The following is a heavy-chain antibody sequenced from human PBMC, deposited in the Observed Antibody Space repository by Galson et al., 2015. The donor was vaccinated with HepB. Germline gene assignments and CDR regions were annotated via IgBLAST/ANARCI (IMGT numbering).Heavy chain of an antibody. CDR1: GLTFNDYR. J-gene: IGHJ5*02. D-gene: IGHD2-21*01. Sequence: SLRLSCAASGLTFNDYRMNWVRQAPGKGLEWISYISRNSKVIHYADSAKGRFTVSRDNAKNSLYLQMDSLRDGDTALYYCVRDGGDGYNYFDLWGQGTLVTVSS. CDR2: ISRNSKVI. V-gene: IGHV3-48*02. CDR3: VRDGGDGYNYFDL.